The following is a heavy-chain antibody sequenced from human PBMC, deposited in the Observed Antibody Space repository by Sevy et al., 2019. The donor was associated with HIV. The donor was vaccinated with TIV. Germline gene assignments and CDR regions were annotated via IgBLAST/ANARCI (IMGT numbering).Heavy chain of an antibody. CDR3: ARSPPIVVVPGAPSWFDP. CDR2: INHSGST. D-gene: IGHD2-2*01. CDR1: GGSFSGYY. Sequence: SETLSLTCAVHGGSFSGYYWNWIRQPPGKGLEWIGEINHSGSTNYNPSLKSRVTISVDTSKIQFSLKRSSVTAADTAVYYCARSPPIVVVPGAPSWFDPWGQGTLVTVSS. J-gene: IGHJ5*02. V-gene: IGHV4-34*01.